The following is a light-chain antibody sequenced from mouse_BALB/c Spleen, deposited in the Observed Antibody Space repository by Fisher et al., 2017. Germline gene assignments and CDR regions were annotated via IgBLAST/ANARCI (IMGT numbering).Light chain of an antibody. CDR3: QQWSSNPRT. CDR2: STS. CDR1: SSVSY. V-gene: IGKV4-80*01. J-gene: IGKJ1*01. Sequence: IVLTQSPAIMSASLGEEITLTCSASSSVSYMHWYQQKSGTSPKLLIYSTSNLASGVPARFSGSGSGNSYSLTISSMEGEDVATYYCQQWSSNPRTFGGGTKLEIK.